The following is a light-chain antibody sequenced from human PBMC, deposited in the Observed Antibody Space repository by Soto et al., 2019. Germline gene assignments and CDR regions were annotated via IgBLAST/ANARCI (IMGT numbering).Light chain of an antibody. V-gene: IGKV1-9*01. CDR3: QQLSTYPST. CDR1: QGIGSY. CDR2: AAS. Sequence: IQLTQSPSSLSASVGDRVTITCRASQGIGSYLAWYQQKPGEAPKLLIFAASTLQSGVPSRFSGSGSGTDFTLTISSLKAEDFATYYCQQLSTYPSTFGGGTKVEIK. J-gene: IGKJ4*01.